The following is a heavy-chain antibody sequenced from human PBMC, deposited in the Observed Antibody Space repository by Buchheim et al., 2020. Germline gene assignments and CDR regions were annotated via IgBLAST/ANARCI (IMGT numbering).Heavy chain of an antibody. J-gene: IGHJ4*02. Sequence: QVQLQESGPGLVKPSETLSLTCTVSGGSVSSGSYFWTWIRQPPGKGLEWIGYVYYSGSTNYNPSLKRRVTISVATSNTRFSLRLSSVTAADTAVYYCASLRRGVAAPWIDCWGRGAL. CDR2: VYYSGST. CDR1: GGSVSSGSYF. D-gene: IGHD2-15*01. CDR3: ASLRRGVAAPWIDC. V-gene: IGHV4-61*01.